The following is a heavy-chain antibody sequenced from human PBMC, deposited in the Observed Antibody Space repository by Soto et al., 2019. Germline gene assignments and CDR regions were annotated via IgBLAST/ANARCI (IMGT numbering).Heavy chain of an antibody. D-gene: IGHD3-10*01. V-gene: IGHV1-3*01. CDR2: INVGSGHK. CDR3: AKAEGGRSWFGGWIY. CDR1: GYSLSAYA. Sequence: VQLVQSGAEVREPGASVKVSCKASGYSLSAYAMHWVRQAPGQSLEWMGWINVGSGHKKYSWSFQDRVTISGDTSASTIFMELSNLRSEDTAVYYCAKAEGGRSWFGGWIYWGQGALVTVSS. J-gene: IGHJ4*02.